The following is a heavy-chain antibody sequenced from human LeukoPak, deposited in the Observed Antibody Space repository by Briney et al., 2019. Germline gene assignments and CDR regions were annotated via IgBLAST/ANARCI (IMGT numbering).Heavy chain of an antibody. J-gene: IGHJ4*02. CDR2: MSTSGDST. CDR3: AKTGFDY. V-gene: IGHV3-23*01. CDR1: GFTFSNYA. Sequence: GGSLRLSCAAFGFTFSNYAMSWVRQAPGKGLEWVSTMSTSGDSTYYADSVKGRFTISRDNSKNTLSLQMNRLRAEDTAVYYCAKTGFDYWGQGTLVTVSS.